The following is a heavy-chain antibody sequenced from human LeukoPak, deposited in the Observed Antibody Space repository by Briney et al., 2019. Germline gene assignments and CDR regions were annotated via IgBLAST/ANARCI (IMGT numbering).Heavy chain of an antibody. V-gene: IGHV4-4*09. Sequence: SETLSLTCTVSGGSVSSYYWSWIRQPPGKGLEWIGYIYNSENTKYNSSLMSRVTMSLDTSKNQVFLKLSSVTAADTAVYYARLHSGPSGWYVLWYFDLWGRGTLVTVSS. CDR3: RLHSGPSGWYVLWYFDL. CDR1: GGSVSSYY. CDR2: IYNSENT. J-gene: IGHJ2*01. D-gene: IGHD6-19*01.